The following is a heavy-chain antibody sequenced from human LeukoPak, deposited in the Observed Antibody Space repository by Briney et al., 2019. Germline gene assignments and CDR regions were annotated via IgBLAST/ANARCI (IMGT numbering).Heavy chain of an antibody. CDR2: IGGSGGST. J-gene: IGHJ4*02. D-gene: IGHD2/OR15-2a*01. CDR1: GFTFSTYA. Sequence: GGSLRLSCAASGFTFSTYAMSWVRQAPGKGLEWVSGIGGSGGSTYYADSVKGRFTISRDNSQKTLYLQMNGLRAEDTAVYYCAKGDFAGPLYYYFDYWGQGTLVTVSS. CDR3: AKGDFAGPLYYYFDY. V-gene: IGHV3-23*01.